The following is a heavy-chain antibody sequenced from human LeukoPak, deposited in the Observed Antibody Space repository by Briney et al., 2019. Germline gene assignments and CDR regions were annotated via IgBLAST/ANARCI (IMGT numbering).Heavy chain of an antibody. CDR3: ARGLRLPSRSAPAVPHV. CDR2: INHSGTT. D-gene: IGHD2-2*01. CDR1: GGSFSDYY. Sequence: SETLSLTCAVYGGSFSDYYWNWIRQPPGKGLEWIGEINHSGTTNYNPSLKSRVTILVDTSKNQFSLRLSAVTAADTAVYHCARGLRLPSRSAPAVPHVWAKGTTVTVSA. J-gene: IGHJ6*04. V-gene: IGHV4-34*01.